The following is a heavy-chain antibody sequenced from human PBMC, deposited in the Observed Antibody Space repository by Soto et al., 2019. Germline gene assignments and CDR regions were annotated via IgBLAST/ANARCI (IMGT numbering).Heavy chain of an antibody. V-gene: IGHV3-7*03. D-gene: IGHD3-3*01. CDR2: IKEDGSER. CDR3: ARDVGPVTIFGDALSGYFDF. CDR1: GFSFGSYW. J-gene: IGHJ4*02. Sequence: GGSLRLSCAVSGFSFGSYWMSWVRQAPGKGLEWLASIKEDGSERYYLDSVKGRFTISRHNANDSLSLQMNSLRGEDTGFYYCARDVGPVTIFGDALSGYFDFWGQGTLVTVSS.